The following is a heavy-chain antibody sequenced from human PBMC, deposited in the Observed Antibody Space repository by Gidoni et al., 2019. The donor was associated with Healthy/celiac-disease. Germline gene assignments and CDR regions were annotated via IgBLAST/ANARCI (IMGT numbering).Heavy chain of an antibody. CDR1: GGCISSGSYY. CDR3: ARDGVRAAWFDP. J-gene: IGHJ5*02. V-gene: IGHV4-61*02. Sequence: QVQLQESGPGLVKPSQTLSLTCTVSGGCISSGSYYWSWIRQPAGKGLEWIGRIYTSGSTNYNPSLKSRVTISVDTSKNQFSLKLSSVTAADTAVYYCARDGVRAAWFDPWGQGTLVTVSS. D-gene: IGHD1-26*01. CDR2: IYTSGST.